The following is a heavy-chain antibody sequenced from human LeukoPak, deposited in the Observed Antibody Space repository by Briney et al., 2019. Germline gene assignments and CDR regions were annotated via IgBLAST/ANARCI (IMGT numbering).Heavy chain of an antibody. D-gene: IGHD6-13*01. Sequence: SETLSLTCTVSGGSISSNYYWSWIRQPPGKGLEWIGEINHSGSTNYNPSLKSRVTISVDTSKNQFPLKLSSVTAADTAVYYCARGTKQQLAPWGQGTLVTVSS. CDR3: ARGTKQQLAP. CDR1: GGSISSNYY. J-gene: IGHJ5*02. V-gene: IGHV4-34*01. CDR2: INHSGST.